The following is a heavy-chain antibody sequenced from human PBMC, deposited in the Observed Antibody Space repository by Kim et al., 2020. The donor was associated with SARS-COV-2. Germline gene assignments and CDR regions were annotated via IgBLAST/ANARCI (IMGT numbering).Heavy chain of an antibody. V-gene: IGHV4-34*01. Sequence: SETLSLTCAVYGGSFSGYYWSWIRQPPGKGLEWIGEINHSGSTNYNPSLKSRVTISVDTSKNQFSLKLSSVTAADTAVYYCARFYGGNGWFDPWGQGTLVT. D-gene: IGHD4-17*01. CDR3: ARFYGGNGWFDP. CDR2: INHSGST. CDR1: GGSFSGYY. J-gene: IGHJ5*02.